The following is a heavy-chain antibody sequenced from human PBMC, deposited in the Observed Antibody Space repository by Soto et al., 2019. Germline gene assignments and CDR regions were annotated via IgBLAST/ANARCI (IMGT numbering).Heavy chain of an antibody. CDR1: GGSISSYY. J-gene: IGHJ4*02. D-gene: IGHD3-10*01. CDR2: IYYSGST. V-gene: IGHV4-59*01. CDR3: ARGIYGSGAQLGF. Sequence: SETLSLTGTVSGGSISSYYWSWIRQPPGKGLEWIGYIYYSGSTNYNPSLKSRVTISVDTSKNQFSLKLSSVTAADTAVYYCARGIYGSGAQLGFWGQGTLVTVSS.